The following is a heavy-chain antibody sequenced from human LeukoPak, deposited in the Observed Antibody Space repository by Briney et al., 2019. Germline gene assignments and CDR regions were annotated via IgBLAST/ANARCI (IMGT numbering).Heavy chain of an antibody. V-gene: IGHV4-61*02. CDR1: GGSISSGSYY. CDR3: ARDGISTIFGVVSTTDAFDI. CDR2: IYISGST. Sequence: SQTLSLTCIVTGGSISSGSYYWSWIRHPAGEGLEWIGRIYISGSTNYNPSLKSRVSISVDTSKNQFSLKLSSVTAADTAVYYCARDGISTIFGVVSTTDAFDIWGQGTMVTVSS. J-gene: IGHJ3*02. D-gene: IGHD3-3*01.